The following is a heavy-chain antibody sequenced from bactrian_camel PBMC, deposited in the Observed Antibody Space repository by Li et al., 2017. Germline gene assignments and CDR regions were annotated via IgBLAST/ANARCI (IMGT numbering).Heavy chain of an antibody. CDR2: FASDGNT. J-gene: IGHJ6*01. Sequence: LVESGGGLVQPGGSVRLSCDASGFTFSSYNMLWIRQAPGKGLEWVSSFASDGNTYYVDSVKGRFTIARDNNKETVYLQMNSLKPEDTAVYYCVRDVDSTDGIPDFGYWGQGTQVTVS. CDR3: VRDVDSTDGIPDFGY. V-gene: IGHV3S10*01. CDR1: GFTFSSYN.